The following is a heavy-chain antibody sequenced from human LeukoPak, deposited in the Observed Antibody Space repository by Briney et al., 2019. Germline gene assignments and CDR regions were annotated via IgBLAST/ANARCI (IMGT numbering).Heavy chain of an antibody. CDR2: IYTSGST. J-gene: IGHJ3*02. CDR1: GASISSGSYY. Sequence: SQTLSLTCTGSGASISSGSYYWSWIRQPAGKGLEWIGRIYTSGSTNYNPSLKSRVTISVDTSKNQFSLKLSSVTAADTAVYYCARASPPRYCSSTSCYHLVRHAFDIWGQGTMVTVSS. V-gene: IGHV4-61*02. CDR3: ARASPPRYCSSTSCYHLVRHAFDI. D-gene: IGHD2-2*01.